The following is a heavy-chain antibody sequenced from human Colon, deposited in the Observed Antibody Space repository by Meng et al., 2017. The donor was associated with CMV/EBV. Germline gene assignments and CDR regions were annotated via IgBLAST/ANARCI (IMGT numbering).Heavy chain of an antibody. Sequence: ASVKVSCKASGHTFTDYYLHWVRQAPGQGLEWMGWINPNGGGTDYAQKFQDRVTLTRDTPVNTAYLEVRRLTSDDTAVYYCARVKCGTTSCSQGLDPWGQGTLVTVSS. D-gene: IGHD2-2*01. J-gene: IGHJ5*02. CDR1: GHTFTDYY. CDR3: ARVKCGTTSCSQGLDP. CDR2: INPNGGGT. V-gene: IGHV1-2*02.